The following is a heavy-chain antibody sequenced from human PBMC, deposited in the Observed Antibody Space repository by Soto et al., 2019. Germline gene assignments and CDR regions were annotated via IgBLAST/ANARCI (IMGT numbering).Heavy chain of an antibody. Sequence: SVKVSCKASGGTFSSYAISWVRQAPGQGLEWMGGIIPIFGTANYAQKFQGRVTITADKSTGTAYMELSSLRSEDTAVYYCASNPSFEAVAGTWYYWGQGTLVTLSS. CDR1: GGTFSSYA. D-gene: IGHD6-19*01. CDR3: ASNPSFEAVAGTWYY. CDR2: IIPIFGTA. J-gene: IGHJ4*02. V-gene: IGHV1-69*06.